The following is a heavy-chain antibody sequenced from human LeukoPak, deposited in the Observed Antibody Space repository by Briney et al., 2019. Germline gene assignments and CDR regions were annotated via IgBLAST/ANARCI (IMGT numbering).Heavy chain of an antibody. D-gene: IGHD3-10*01. V-gene: IGHV4-59*01. CDR1: GSSISSYY. CDR2: IYYSGST. Sequence: SETLSLTCTVSGSSISSYYWSWIRQPPGKGLEWIGYIYYSGSTNYNPSLKSRVTISVDTSKNQFSLKLSSVTAADTAVYYCARAQPQSGYYDFDYWGQGTLVTVSS. CDR3: ARAQPQSGYYDFDY. J-gene: IGHJ4*02.